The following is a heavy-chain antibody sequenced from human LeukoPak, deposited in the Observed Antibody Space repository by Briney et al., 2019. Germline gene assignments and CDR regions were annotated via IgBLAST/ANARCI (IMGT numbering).Heavy chain of an antibody. CDR2: IYYSGST. J-gene: IGHJ4*02. CDR3: ASGREITATLPY. CDR1: GGSITSTNY. D-gene: IGHD1-20*01. V-gene: IGHV4-30-4*01. Sequence: SETLSLTCGVSGGSITSTNYWTWVRQPPGKGLEWIGYIYYSGSTYYNASLKSRVTISVDTSKNQFSLNLNSVTAADTAVYYCASGREITATLPYWGQGTLITVSS.